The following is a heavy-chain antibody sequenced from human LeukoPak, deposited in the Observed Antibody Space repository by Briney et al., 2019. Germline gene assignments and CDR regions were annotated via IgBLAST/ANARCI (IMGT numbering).Heavy chain of an antibody. Sequence: SETLSLTCAVYGGSFSGYYWSWMRQPPGKGLEWIGEINHSGSTNYNPSLKSRVTISVDTSKNQFSLKLSSVTAGDTAVYYCARGRSLVLAWFDPWGQGTLVTVSS. CDR3: ARGRSLVLAWFDP. V-gene: IGHV4-34*01. CDR1: GGSFSGYY. J-gene: IGHJ5*02. CDR2: INHSGST.